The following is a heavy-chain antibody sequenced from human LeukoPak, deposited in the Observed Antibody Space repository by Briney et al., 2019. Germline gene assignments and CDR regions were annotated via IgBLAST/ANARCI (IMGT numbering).Heavy chain of an antibody. V-gene: IGHV3-21*06. Sequence: GGSLRLSCAASGFTFTDYTINWVRQAPGKGLEWVSSISSTSSYIYYADLVKGRFTISRDTAQNSVYLQMNSLRAEDTAFYYCARDQGVLRYWGRGTLVTVSS. J-gene: IGHJ4*02. CDR1: GFTFTDYT. CDR3: ARDQGVLRY. D-gene: IGHD3-10*01. CDR2: ISSTSSYI.